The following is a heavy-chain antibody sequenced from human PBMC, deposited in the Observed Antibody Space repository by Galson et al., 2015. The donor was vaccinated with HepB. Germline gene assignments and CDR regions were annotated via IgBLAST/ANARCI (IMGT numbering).Heavy chain of an antibody. V-gene: IGHV1-24*01. CDR1: GYTLTELS. D-gene: IGHD3-10*01. CDR2: FDPEDGET. Sequence: SVKVSCKVSGYTLTELSMHWVRQAPGKGLEWMGGFDPEDGETIYAQKFQGRVTMTEDTSTDTAYMELSSLRSEDTAVYYCATSRRMVRGVIAALPPRPEYGMDVWGQGTTVTVSS. J-gene: IGHJ6*02. CDR3: ATSRRMVRGVIAALPPRPEYGMDV.